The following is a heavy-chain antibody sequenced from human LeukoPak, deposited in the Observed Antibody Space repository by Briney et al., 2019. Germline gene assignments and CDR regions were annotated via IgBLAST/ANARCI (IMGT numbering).Heavy chain of an antibody. CDR3: ARHGGVRTGDRYYMDV. V-gene: IGHV1-46*01. J-gene: IGHJ6*03. CDR1: GYTFTSYY. CDR2: INPSGGST. D-gene: IGHD7-27*01. Sequence: ASVKVSCKASGYTFTSYYMHWVRQAPGQGLEWMGIINPSGGSTSYAQKFQGRVTMTRDTSTSTVYMELSSLRSEDTAVYYCARHGGVRTGDRYYMDVWGKGTTVTVSS.